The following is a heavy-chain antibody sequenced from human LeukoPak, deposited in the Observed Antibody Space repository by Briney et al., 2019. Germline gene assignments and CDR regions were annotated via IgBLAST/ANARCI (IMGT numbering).Heavy chain of an antibody. CDR2: IYYSGST. CDR1: GGSISSGDYY. CDR3: ASSSPSYTFGGVIF. V-gene: IGHV4-30-4*01. Sequence: SETLSLTCTVSGGSISSGDYYWSWIRQPPGKGLEWIGYIYYSGSTYYNPSLKSRVTMSVDTSKNQFSLKLSSVTAADTAVYYCASSSPSYTFGGVIFWGQGTLVTVSS. J-gene: IGHJ4*02. D-gene: IGHD3-16*01.